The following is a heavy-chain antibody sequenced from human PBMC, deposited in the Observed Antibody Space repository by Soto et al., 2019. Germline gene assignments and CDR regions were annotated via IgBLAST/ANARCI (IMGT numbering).Heavy chain of an antibody. CDR3: ARDPWAADY. CDR2: IYSGGST. J-gene: IGHJ4*02. Sequence: EVQLVESGGGLVQPGGSLRLSCAASGFTVSTKYMSWVRQAPGKGLEWVSVIYSGGSTFYADSVRSRFTNSRDNSKYTVNLQMNSLRAEDAAVYYWARDPWAADYWGQGTLVAVSS. V-gene: IGHV3-66*01. CDR1: GFTVSTKY. D-gene: IGHD3-16*01.